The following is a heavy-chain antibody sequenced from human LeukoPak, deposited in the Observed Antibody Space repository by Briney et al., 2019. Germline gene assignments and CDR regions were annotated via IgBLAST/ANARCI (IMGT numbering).Heavy chain of an antibody. V-gene: IGHV4-59*12. CDR2: IYYSGST. CDR1: GGSISSYY. Sequence: SETLSLTCTVSGGSISSYYWSWIRQPPGKGLEWIGYIYYSGSTNYNPSLKSRVTMSVDTSKNQFSLKLSSVTAADTAVYYCARDSSSWYGSTYYYYMDVWGKGTTVTVSS. CDR3: ARDSSSWYGSTYYYYMDV. J-gene: IGHJ6*03. D-gene: IGHD6-13*01.